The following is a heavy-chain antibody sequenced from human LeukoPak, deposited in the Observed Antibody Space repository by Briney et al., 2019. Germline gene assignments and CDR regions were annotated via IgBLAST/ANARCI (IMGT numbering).Heavy chain of an antibody. V-gene: IGHV3-11*01. Sequence: GGSLRLSCAASGFTFSDYYMSRIRQAPGKGLEWVSYISSSGSTIYYADSVKGRFTISRDNAKNSLYLQMNSLRAEDTAVYYCARDLVGAPKNYYYYGLGVWGQGTTVTVSS. J-gene: IGHJ6*02. D-gene: IGHD1-26*01. CDR2: ISSSGSTI. CDR1: GFTFSDYY. CDR3: ARDLVGAPKNYYYYGLGV.